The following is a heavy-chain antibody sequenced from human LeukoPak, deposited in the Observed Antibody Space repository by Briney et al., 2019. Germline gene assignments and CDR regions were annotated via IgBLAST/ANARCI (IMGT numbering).Heavy chain of an antibody. J-gene: IGHJ4*02. D-gene: IGHD6-13*01. V-gene: IGHV3-21*01. CDR3: ARGGRAAAAHFDY. Sequence: GGSLRLSCAASGFTFSSYSMNWVRQAPGKGVEWVSSISSSSYIYYADSVKGRFTISRDNAKNSLYLQMNSLRAEDTAVYYCARGGRAAAAHFDYWGQGTLVTVSS. CDR2: ISSSSYI. CDR1: GFTFSSYS.